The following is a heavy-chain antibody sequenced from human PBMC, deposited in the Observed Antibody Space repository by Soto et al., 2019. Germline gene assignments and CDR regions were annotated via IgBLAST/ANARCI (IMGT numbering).Heavy chain of an antibody. Sequence: QPGGSLRLSCAAPGFTFSSYWMSWVRQAPGKGLEWVANIKQDGSERYYVDSVKGRFTISRDNAKNSLYLQMNSLRAEDTAVYYCASYGGDIVVLPAATLDSWGQGTLVTVSS. V-gene: IGHV3-7*01. J-gene: IGHJ5*01. CDR1: GFTFSSYW. CDR3: ASYGGDIVVLPAATLDS. CDR2: IKQDGSER. D-gene: IGHD2-2*01.